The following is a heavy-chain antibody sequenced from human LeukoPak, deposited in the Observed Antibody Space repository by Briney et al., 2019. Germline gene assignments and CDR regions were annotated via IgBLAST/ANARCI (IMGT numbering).Heavy chain of an antibody. CDR2: ISSSSSYT. Sequence: GGSLRLSCAASGFTFSSYAMSWIRQAPGKGLEWVSYISSSSSYTNYADSVKGRFTISRDNAKNSLYLQMNSLRAEDTAVYYCAREGPGQHDAFDIWGQGTMVTVSS. CDR1: GFTFSSYA. V-gene: IGHV3-11*05. CDR3: AREGPGQHDAFDI. J-gene: IGHJ3*02.